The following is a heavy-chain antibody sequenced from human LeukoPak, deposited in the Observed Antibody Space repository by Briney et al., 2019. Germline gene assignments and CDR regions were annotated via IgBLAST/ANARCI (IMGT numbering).Heavy chain of an antibody. CDR2: ISSDNGNT. CDR3: ANVAKGRYFFYYMGV. J-gene: IGHJ6*03. CDR1: GYTDNRFG. Sequence: ASVKVSCKTSGYTDNRFGIAWVRQAPGQGLEWIGWISSDNGNTQYADKLQGRVSMTTDRSTNTAYMEVRSLRSDDTAVYFCANVAKGRYFFYYMGVWGKGTTVTVSS. V-gene: IGHV1-18*01.